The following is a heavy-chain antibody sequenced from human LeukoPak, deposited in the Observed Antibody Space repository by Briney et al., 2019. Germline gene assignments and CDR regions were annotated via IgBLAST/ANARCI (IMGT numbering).Heavy chain of an antibody. J-gene: IGHJ4*02. Sequence: GGSLRLSCAASGFTFSSYGMSWVRQAPGKGLEWVSAISGSGGSTYYADSVKGRFTISRDNSKNTLYLQMNSLRAEDTAVYYCAKDGSGATLGSVNYWGQGTLVTVSS. CDR2: ISGSGGST. D-gene: IGHD1-26*01. CDR1: GFTFSSYG. V-gene: IGHV3-23*01. CDR3: AKDGSGATLGSVNY.